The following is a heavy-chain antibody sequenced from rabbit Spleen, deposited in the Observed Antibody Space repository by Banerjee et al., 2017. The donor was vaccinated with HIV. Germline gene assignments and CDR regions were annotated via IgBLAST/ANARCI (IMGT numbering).Heavy chain of an antibody. CDR1: GFDFSSYG. D-gene: IGHD2-1*01. V-gene: IGHV1S45*01. CDR3: GRGGDWGSRFDL. Sequence: QEQLVESGGGLVQPGGSLKLSCKASGFDFSSYGVSWVRQAPGKGLEWIGYIYTGSGSTGYASWAKGRFTISKTSSTTMTLQMTSLTAADTATYFCGRGGDWGSRFDLWGQGTLVTVS. J-gene: IGHJ3*01. CDR2: IYTGSGST.